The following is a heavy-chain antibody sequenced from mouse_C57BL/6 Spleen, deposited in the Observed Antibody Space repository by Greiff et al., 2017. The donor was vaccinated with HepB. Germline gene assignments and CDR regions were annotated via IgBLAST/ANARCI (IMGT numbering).Heavy chain of an antibody. V-gene: IGHV5-12*01. CDR3: ARLASYFDV. CDR2: ISNGGGST. D-gene: IGHD6-1*01. CDR1: GFTFSDYY. J-gene: IGHJ1*03. Sequence: EVMLVESGGGLVQPGGSLKLSCAASGFTFSDYYMYWVRQTPEKRLEWVAYISNGGGSTYYPDTVKGRFTISRDNAKNTLYLQMSRLKSEDTAMYYCARLASYFDVWGTGTTVTVSS.